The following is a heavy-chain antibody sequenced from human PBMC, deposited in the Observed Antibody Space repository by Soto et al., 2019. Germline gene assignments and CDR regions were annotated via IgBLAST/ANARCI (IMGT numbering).Heavy chain of an antibody. V-gene: IGHV1-8*02. D-gene: IGHD1-26*01. J-gene: IGHJ4*02. CDR3: ARFVRHQLPTIDY. CDR2: MNPSSGYT. Sequence: GASVKVSCKASGGTFSSYAISWVRQAPGQGLEWMGWMNPSSGYTGYAQKFQGRVTMTWDTSISTAYMELSSLTSADTAVYYCARFVRHQLPTIDYWGQGALVTVSS. CDR1: GGTFSSYA.